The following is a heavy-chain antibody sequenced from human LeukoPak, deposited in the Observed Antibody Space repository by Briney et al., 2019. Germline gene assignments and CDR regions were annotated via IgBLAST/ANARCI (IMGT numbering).Heavy chain of an antibody. D-gene: IGHD2-15*01. CDR1: DGSISSSSYY. CDR2: IYYSGST. V-gene: IGHV4-39*01. CDR3: ARVGRVEMGCSGGSCSDLYGMDV. J-gene: IGHJ6*02. Sequence: PSETLSLTCTVSDGSISSSSYYWGWIRQPPGKGLEWIGTIYYSGSTYYSPSLKSRVAISVDTSKNQFSLKLSSVTAADTAVYYCARVGRVEMGCSGGSCSDLYGMDVWGQGTTVTVSS.